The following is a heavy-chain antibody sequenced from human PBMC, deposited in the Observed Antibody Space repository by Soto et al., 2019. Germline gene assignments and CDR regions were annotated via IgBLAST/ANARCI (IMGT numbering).Heavy chain of an antibody. V-gene: IGHV5-51*01. D-gene: IGHD4-17*01. CDR3: ARPYDYRVNFDSLDI. Sequence: PGESLKISCKGSVYSFTSYWIGWVRQMPGKGLEWMGIIYPGDSDTRYSPSFQGQVTISADKSISTAYLQWSSLKASDTAMYYCARPYDYRVNFDSLDIWGQGTMVTVSS. J-gene: IGHJ3*02. CDR1: VYSFTSYW. CDR2: IYPGDSDT.